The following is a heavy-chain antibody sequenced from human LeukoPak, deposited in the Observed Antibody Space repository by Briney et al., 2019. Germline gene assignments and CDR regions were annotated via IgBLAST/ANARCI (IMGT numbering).Heavy chain of an antibody. V-gene: IGHV3-30*03. CDR2: IPHDGSNA. D-gene: IGHD3-3*01. CDR3: ATGSDYYYAS. J-gene: IGHJ5*02. Sequence: PGGSLRLSCVASGFTFTRNCMHWVRQAPGKGLEWVAAIPHDGSNALYADSVKGRFTIFRDDSKNTQYLQMNSLRIEDSAMYYCATGSDYYYASWGQGTLVTVSS. CDR1: GFTFTRNC.